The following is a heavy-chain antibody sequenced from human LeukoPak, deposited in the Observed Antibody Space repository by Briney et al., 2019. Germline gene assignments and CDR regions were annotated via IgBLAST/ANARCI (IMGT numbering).Heavy chain of an antibody. Sequence: GASVKVSCKASGYTFTSYGISWVRQAPGQGLEWMGWISAYNGNTNYAQKLQGRVTMTTDTSTSTAYMELRSLRSDDTTVYYCARDDPGYSSGWYLDYWGQGTLVTVSS. CDR1: GYTFTSYG. J-gene: IGHJ4*02. CDR2: ISAYNGNT. V-gene: IGHV1-18*01. CDR3: ARDDPGYSSGWYLDY. D-gene: IGHD6-19*01.